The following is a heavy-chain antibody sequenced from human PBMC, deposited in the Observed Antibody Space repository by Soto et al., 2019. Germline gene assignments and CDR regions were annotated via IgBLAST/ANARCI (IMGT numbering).Heavy chain of an antibody. Sequence: GGSLRLSCAASGFTFSSYGMHWVRQAPGKGLEWVAVISYDGSNKYYADSVKGRFTISRDNSKNTLYLQMNSLRAEDTAVYYCAKDRGEGYYYFDFWGQGTLVTVSS. J-gene: IGHJ4*02. CDR1: GFTFSSYG. CDR3: AKDRGEGYYYFDF. D-gene: IGHD2-21*01. V-gene: IGHV3-30*18. CDR2: ISYDGSNK.